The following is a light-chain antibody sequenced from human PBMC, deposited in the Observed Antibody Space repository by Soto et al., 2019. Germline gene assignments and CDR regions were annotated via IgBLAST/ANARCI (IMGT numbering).Light chain of an antibody. J-gene: IGKJ3*01. CDR3: QQYKSHPFT. V-gene: IGKV1-16*01. CDR1: QGISSF. CDR2: GAS. Sequence: DIQMTQSPSSLTASVGDRVTITCRASQGISSFLAWFQQEPGKAPKSLIYGASTLQSGVPSRFSGSGSGTDFNLTISRLTPEDFENYYCQQYKSHPFTFGPRTKVD.